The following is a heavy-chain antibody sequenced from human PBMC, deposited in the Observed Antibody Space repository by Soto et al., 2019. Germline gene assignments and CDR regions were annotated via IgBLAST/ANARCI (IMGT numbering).Heavy chain of an antibody. Sequence: EAQLLESGGGLVQPGGSLRLSCAASGFTFSSHVMSWVRQAPGKGLEWVSAISGSGGSTYYADSVKGRFTISRDNSKNTLYLQMNSLRAEDTAVYYCTTELWDHYFDYWGQGTLVTVSS. CDR3: TTELWDHYFDY. CDR2: ISGSGGST. J-gene: IGHJ4*02. V-gene: IGHV3-23*01. CDR1: GFTFSSHV. D-gene: IGHD3-16*01.